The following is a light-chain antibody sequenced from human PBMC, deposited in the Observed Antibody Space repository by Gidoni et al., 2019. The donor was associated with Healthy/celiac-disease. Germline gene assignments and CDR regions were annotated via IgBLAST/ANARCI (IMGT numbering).Light chain of an antibody. Sequence: DIQMTQSPYSLSASVGDRVTITCLASQGISNYLSWYQQKPGKVPKLLIYASSTFQSGVPPRFSGSGSGTDFTLTISSLQPEDVATYYCQKYNSAPFTFGPGTKVDIK. CDR2: ASS. J-gene: IGKJ3*01. V-gene: IGKV1-27*01. CDR1: QGISNY. CDR3: QKYNSAPFT.